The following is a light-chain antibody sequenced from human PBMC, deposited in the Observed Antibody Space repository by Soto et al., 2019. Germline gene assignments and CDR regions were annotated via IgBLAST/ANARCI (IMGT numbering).Light chain of an antibody. J-gene: IGKJ1*01. CDR3: RHYNSYSET. Sequence: DIQMTQSPPTLSASVGDRVTITCRASQGISTWLAWYQQKPGKAPKLLIYKASSLESGVPSRFSGSGSGTEFTLTISSLQPDDFATYYCRHYNSYSETFGQGTKVEIK. V-gene: IGKV1-5*03. CDR2: KAS. CDR1: QGISTW.